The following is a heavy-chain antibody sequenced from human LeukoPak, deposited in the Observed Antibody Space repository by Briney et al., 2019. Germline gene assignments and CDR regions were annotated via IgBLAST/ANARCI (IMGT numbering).Heavy chain of an antibody. Sequence: GGSLRLSCAASGFTFSSYAMHWVRQAPGKGLEYVSAISSNGGSTYYANSVKGRFTISRDNSKNTLYLQMGSLRAEDMAVYYCARENPYCSGGSCYRAFDYWGQGTLVTVSS. CDR1: GFTFSSYA. CDR2: ISSNGGST. J-gene: IGHJ4*02. D-gene: IGHD2-15*01. V-gene: IGHV3-64*01. CDR3: ARENPYCSGGSCYRAFDY.